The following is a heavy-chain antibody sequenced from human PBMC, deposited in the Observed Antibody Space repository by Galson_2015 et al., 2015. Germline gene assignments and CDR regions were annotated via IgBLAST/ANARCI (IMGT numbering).Heavy chain of an antibody. CDR3: ARGHLTPIMAPKHFDY. Sequence: SLRLSCAASGFIFSDYSMNWVRQAPGKGLEWISYISSGGGNAYYADSLKGRFTISRHNTKNSLYLQMNSLRDEDTAVYYCARGHLTPIMAPKHFDYWAQGTLVTVSS. CDR1: GFIFSDYS. J-gene: IGHJ4*02. V-gene: IGHV3-48*02. D-gene: IGHD4-23*01. CDR2: ISSGGGNA.